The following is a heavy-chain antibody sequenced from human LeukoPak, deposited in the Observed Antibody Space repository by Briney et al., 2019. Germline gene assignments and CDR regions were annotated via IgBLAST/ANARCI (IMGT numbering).Heavy chain of an antibody. Sequence: PSETLSLTCTVSGVSISPYYWAWIRQPPGKGLEWIGYIHTSGSNNQYPSLKSRVTISVDKSKNHFSLRLTSVTAADTAVYYCARLSAAVHLGAFDLWGQGTMVTVSS. J-gene: IGHJ3*01. CDR3: ARLSAAVHLGAFDL. CDR1: GVSISPYY. D-gene: IGHD3-3*01. V-gene: IGHV4-4*09. CDR2: IHTSGSN.